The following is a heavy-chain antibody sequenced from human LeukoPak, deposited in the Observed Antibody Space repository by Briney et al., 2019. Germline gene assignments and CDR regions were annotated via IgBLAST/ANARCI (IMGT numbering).Heavy chain of an antibody. J-gene: IGHJ2*01. CDR2: ISVNGAAM. Sequence: PGGSLRLSCTASGFTFSGYEMTWVRQAPGQGQERMSYISVNGAAMHYADSVRGRFTTSRDDAKNSLYLHMNSLRVEDTAIYYCARKTDRLGAVGRDRYFDLWGRGTLITVSS. CDR1: GFTFSGYE. V-gene: IGHV3-48*03. CDR3: ARKTDRLGAVGRDRYFDL. D-gene: IGHD6-13*01.